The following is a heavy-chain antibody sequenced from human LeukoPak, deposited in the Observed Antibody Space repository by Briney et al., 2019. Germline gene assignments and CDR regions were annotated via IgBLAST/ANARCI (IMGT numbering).Heavy chain of an antibody. J-gene: IGHJ4*02. CDR2: ISTSSSYI. V-gene: IGHV3-21*01. CDR3: ARGDLYYYDSSGGDY. CDR1: GFTFSSYT. Sequence: GGSLRLSCAASGFTFSSYTMNWVRQAPGKGLEWVSSISTSSSYIYYADSVKGRFTISRDNAKNSLYLQMNSLRAEDTAVYYCARGDLYYYDSSGGDYWGQGTLATVSS. D-gene: IGHD3-22*01.